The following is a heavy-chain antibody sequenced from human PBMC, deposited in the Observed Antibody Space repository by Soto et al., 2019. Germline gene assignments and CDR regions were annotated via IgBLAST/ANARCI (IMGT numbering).Heavy chain of an antibody. V-gene: IGHV4-59*01. CDR1: CGSISSYY. J-gene: IGHJ6*04. D-gene: IGHD4-17*01. CDR3: AGGLRQIPNVRYYYYGMDV. Sequence: ETLSLTCTVSCGSISSYYWSWIRQPPGKGLEWIGYIYYSGSTNYNPSLKSRVTISVDTSKNQFSLKLRSVTAAETAVYYCAGGLRQIPNVRYYYYGMDVWGEGTTVNVSS. CDR2: IYYSGST.